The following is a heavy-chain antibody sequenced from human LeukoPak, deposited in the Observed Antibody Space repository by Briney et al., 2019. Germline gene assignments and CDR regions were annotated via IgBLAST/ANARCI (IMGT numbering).Heavy chain of an antibody. CDR2: INPDSGAT. Sequence: GASVKVSCKASGYTFTGYYMHWVRQAPGQGLEWMGWINPDSGATNYAQKFQGRVTMTRDTSISTAYMELSRLRSDDTAVYFCARDTLFMVRGVINDYRGQGTLVTVSS. CDR1: GYTFTGYY. J-gene: IGHJ4*02. CDR3: ARDTLFMVRGVINDY. V-gene: IGHV1-2*02. D-gene: IGHD3-10*01.